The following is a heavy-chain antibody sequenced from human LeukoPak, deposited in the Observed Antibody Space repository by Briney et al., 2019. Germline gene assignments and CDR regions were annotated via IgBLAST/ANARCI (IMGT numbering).Heavy chain of an antibody. D-gene: IGHD2-15*01. Sequence: SETLSLTCTVSGGSISSGTYYWSWIRQPAGKGLEWIGRIYTSGTTHYNPSLENRVTISVDTSKNQFSLKLSSVTAADTAVYYCARSDIVMPFDYWGQGTLVTVSS. CDR3: ARSDIVMPFDY. CDR1: GGSISSGTYY. CDR2: IYTSGTT. V-gene: IGHV4-61*02. J-gene: IGHJ4*02.